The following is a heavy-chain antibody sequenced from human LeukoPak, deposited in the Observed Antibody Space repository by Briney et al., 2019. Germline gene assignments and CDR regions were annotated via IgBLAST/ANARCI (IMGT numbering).Heavy chain of an antibody. D-gene: IGHD1-26*01. CDR3: AIAAAYSGTF. V-gene: IGHV3-7*01. CDR1: GFTFTRNR. CDR2: IKQDGSEK. J-gene: IGHJ4*02. Sequence: GGSLRLSCAASGFTFTRNRMSWVRQTPGRGLEWVAHIKQDGSEKYYVDSVKGRFTISRDNARNSLSLQMNSLRAEDTAVYYCAIAAAYSGTFWGQGTQVTVSS.